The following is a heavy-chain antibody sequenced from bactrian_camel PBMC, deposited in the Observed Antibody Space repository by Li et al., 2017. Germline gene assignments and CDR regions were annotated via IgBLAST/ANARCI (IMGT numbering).Heavy chain of an antibody. Sequence: HVQLVESGGDSVQVGGSLRLSCVTPGSRYSQSSYCMGWFRQAPGEEPEGVASIDGEGYTTYADSVKGRFAVSRNNAKNTLFLQMNALKPEDSAMYYCAASSRGSICYGPYDLYKYLDVWGQGTQVTVS. CDR3: AASSRGSICYGPYDLYKYLDV. CDR2: IDGEGYT. D-gene: IGHD6*01. V-gene: IGHV3S1*01. J-gene: IGHJ2*01. CDR1: GSRYSQSSYC.